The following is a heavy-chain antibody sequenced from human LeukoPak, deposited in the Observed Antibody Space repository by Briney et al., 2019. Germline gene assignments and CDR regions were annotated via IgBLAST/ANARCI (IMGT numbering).Heavy chain of an antibody. J-gene: IGHJ4*02. CDR3: ARDRGYSYGYSDY. Sequence: SVKVSCEASGGTFSSYAISWVRQAPGQGLEWMGRIIPILGIANYAQKFQGRVTITADKSTSTAYMELSSLRSEDTAVYYCARDRGYSYGYSDYWGQGTLVTVSS. CDR2: IIPILGIA. D-gene: IGHD5-18*01. V-gene: IGHV1-69*04. CDR1: GGTFSSYA.